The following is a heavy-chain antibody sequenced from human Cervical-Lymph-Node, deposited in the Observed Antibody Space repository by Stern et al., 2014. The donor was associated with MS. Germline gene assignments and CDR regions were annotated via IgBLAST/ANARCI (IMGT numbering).Heavy chain of an antibody. V-gene: IGHV4-59*01. D-gene: IGHD2-15*01. CDR1: GGSLRSYY. CDR2: IHPSGSV. CDR3: AREGEYCSGSRCYPFLDY. J-gene: IGHJ4*02. Sequence: QVQLQASRPGLVKPSETLSLTCTVSGGSLRSYYWNWIRQAPGKGLEWLGVIHPSGSVNYNPSLSSRVAMSVDTSKNQFSLTVSSVTAADTAVYYCAREGEYCSGSRCYPFLDYWGQGTLVTVSS.